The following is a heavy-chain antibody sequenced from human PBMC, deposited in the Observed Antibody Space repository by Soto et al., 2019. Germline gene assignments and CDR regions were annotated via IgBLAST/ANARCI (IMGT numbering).Heavy chain of an antibody. D-gene: IGHD3-10*01. V-gene: IGHV4-4*07. CDR1: GASVSSYY. CDR3: ARDVGKNY. J-gene: IGHJ4*02. CDR2: IHSSGNV. Sequence: PSETLSLTCSVSGASVSSYYWSWFRQPVGKGLEWIGRIHSSGNVNYNPSLESRVTMSLDTSKNQFSLRLSSLTAADTALYLCARDVGKNYWGQGTQVTVSS.